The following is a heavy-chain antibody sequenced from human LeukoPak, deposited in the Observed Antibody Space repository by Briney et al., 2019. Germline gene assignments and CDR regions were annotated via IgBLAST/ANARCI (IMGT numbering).Heavy chain of an antibody. J-gene: IGHJ4*02. V-gene: IGHV4-4*02. CDR1: GGSISSSKW. Sequence: SETLSLTCAVSGGSISSSKWWSWVRQPPGKGLEWIGEIYHSGSTNYNPSLKGRVTISVDKSKNQFSLKLSSVTAADTAVYYCARERGEGFDYWGQGTLVTVSS. CDR3: ARERGEGFDY. CDR2: IYHSGST.